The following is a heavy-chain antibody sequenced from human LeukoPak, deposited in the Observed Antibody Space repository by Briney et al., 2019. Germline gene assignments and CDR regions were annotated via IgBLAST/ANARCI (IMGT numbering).Heavy chain of an antibody. V-gene: IGHV4-34*01. CDR1: GGSFSGYY. CDR3: ARGRNTNIVVVPAANPLYYFDY. Sequence: KTSETLPLTCAVYGGSFSGYYWSWIRQPPGKGLEWIGEINHSGSTNYNPSLKSRVTISVDTSKNQFSLKLSSVTAADTAVYYCARGRNTNIVVVPAANPLYYFDYWGQGTLVTVSS. CDR2: INHSGST. J-gene: IGHJ4*02. D-gene: IGHD2-2*01.